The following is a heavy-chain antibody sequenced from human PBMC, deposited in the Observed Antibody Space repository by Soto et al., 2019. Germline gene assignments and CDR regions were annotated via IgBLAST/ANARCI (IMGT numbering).Heavy chain of an antibody. CDR2: IYPGDSDT. CDR3: ARSGYSYGPRDYYYGMDV. J-gene: IGHJ6*02. V-gene: IGHV5-51*01. Sequence: GDSLKISCKGSGYSFTSYWIGWVRQMPGKGLEWMGIIYPGDSDTRYSPSFQGQVTISADKSISTAYLQWSSLKASDTAMYYCARSGYSYGPRDYYYGMDVWGQGTTVTVS. D-gene: IGHD5-18*01. CDR1: GYSFTSYW.